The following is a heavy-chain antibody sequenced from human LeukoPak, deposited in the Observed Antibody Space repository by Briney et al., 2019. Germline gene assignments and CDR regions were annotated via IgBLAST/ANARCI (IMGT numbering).Heavy chain of an antibody. CDR3: ASLFPSV. CDR1: GYSISSGYY. J-gene: IGHJ6*04. Sequence: SSETLSLTCSVSGYSISSGYYWGWVRQSPGKGLEWIGNLYDSRSTYYNPSLTSRVTISGDTSKNQISLKLRSVTAADTAVYYCASLFPSVWGKGTTVTVSS. CDR2: LYDSRST. V-gene: IGHV4-38-2*01.